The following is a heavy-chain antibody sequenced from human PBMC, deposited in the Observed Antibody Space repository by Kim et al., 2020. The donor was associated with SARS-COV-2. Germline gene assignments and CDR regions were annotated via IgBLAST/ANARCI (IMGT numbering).Heavy chain of an antibody. CDR1: GYSFTSYW. CDR3: ARLLDTAMVRYYFDY. CDR2: IYPGYSDT. V-gene: IGHV5-51*01. J-gene: IGHJ4*02. D-gene: IGHD5-18*01. Sequence: GESLKISCKGSGYSFTSYWIGWVRQMPGKGLEWMGIIYPGYSDTIYSPSFQGQVTISADKSISTAYLQWSSLKASDTAMYYCARLLDTAMVRYYFDYWGQGTLVTVSS.